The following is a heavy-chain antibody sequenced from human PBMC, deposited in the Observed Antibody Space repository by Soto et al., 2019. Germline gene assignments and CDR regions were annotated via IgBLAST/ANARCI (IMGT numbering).Heavy chain of an antibody. D-gene: IGHD6-6*01. CDR2: IYPGDSDT. CDR3: ARHKRAPCSSSLIDY. Sequence: GESLKISCKGSGYSFTSYWIGWVRQMPGKGLEWMGIIYPGDSDTRYSPSFQGQVTISADKSISTAYLQWSSLKASDTAMYYCARHKRAPCSSSLIDYWGQGTLVTVSS. V-gene: IGHV5-51*01. J-gene: IGHJ4*02. CDR1: GYSFTSYW.